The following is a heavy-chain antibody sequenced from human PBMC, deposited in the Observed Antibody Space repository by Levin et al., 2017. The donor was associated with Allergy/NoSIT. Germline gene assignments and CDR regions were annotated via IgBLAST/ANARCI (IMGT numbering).Heavy chain of an antibody. V-gene: IGHV3-23*01. J-gene: IGHJ4*02. CDR1: GFTFSSYA. CDR3: AKGLHFYDYGDYYFDY. CDR2: ISGSGGST. Sequence: GGSLRLSCAVSGFTFSSYAMTWVRQAPGRGLEWVSAISGSGGSTYYADSVKGRFTMSRDNSKNTLYLQMNSLRAEDTAAYYCAKGLHFYDYGDYYFDYWGQGTLVTVSS. D-gene: IGHD4-17*01.